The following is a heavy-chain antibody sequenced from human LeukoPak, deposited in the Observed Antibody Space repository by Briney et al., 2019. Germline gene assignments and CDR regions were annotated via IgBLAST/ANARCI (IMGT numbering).Heavy chain of an antibody. CDR3: ARVGMMTTVTTWSWFDP. D-gene: IGHD4-17*01. CDR1: GYTFSSYG. J-gene: IGHJ5*02. Sequence: ASVKVSCKASGYTFSSYGISWVRQAPGQGLEWMGWISADNGNTNYVQKFQGRVTMTTDTSTSTAYMELRSLRSDDTAVYYCARVGMMTTVTTWSWFDPWGQGTLVTVSS. V-gene: IGHV1-18*04. CDR2: ISADNGNT.